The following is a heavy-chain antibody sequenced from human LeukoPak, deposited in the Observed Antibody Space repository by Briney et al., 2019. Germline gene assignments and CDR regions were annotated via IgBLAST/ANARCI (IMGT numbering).Heavy chain of an antibody. Sequence: GGSLRLSCAASGFTFSSYSMNWVRQAPGKGLEWVSSISSSSSYIYYADSVKGRFTISRDNSKNTLYLQMNSLRAEDTAVYYCAKAYYDILTESDYWGQGTLVTVSS. J-gene: IGHJ4*02. CDR1: GFTFSSYS. V-gene: IGHV3-21*01. D-gene: IGHD3-9*01. CDR3: AKAYYDILTESDY. CDR2: ISSSSSYI.